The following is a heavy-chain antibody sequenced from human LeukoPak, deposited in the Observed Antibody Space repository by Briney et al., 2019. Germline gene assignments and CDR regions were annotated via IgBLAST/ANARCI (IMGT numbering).Heavy chain of an antibody. CDR1: GFTYSSYW. V-gene: IGHV3-74*01. CDR2: INSDGSST. Sequence: GGSLRLXCAASGFTYSSYWMHWVRRAPGKGLVWVSRINSDGSSTSYADSVKGRFTISRDNAKNTLYLQMNSLRAEDTAVYYCASIYWYDAFDIWGQGTMVTVSS. CDR3: ASIYWYDAFDI. J-gene: IGHJ3*02. D-gene: IGHD2-8*02.